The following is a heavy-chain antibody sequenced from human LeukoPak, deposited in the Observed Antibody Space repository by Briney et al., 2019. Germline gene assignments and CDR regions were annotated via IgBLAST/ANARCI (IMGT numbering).Heavy chain of an antibody. J-gene: IGHJ6*02. V-gene: IGHV3-33*01. CDR2: IWYDGSNK. Sequence: PGGSLRLSCAASGFTFSSYGMHWVRQAPGKGLEWVAVIWYDGSNKYYADSVKGRFTISRDNSKNTLYLQMNSLRAEDTAVYYCARANKAAPYGMDVWGQGTTVTVSS. CDR1: GFTFSSYG. CDR3: ARANKAAPYGMDV. D-gene: IGHD1/OR15-1a*01.